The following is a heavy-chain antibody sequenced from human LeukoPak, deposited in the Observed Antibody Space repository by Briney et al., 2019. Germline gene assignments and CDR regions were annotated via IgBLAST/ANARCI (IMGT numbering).Heavy chain of an antibody. CDR1: GFTFSSYG. Sequence: GGSLRLSXAASGFTFSSYGMHWVRQAPGKGLEWVAFIRYDGSNKYYADSVKGRLTISRDNLKNTLYLQMNSLRAEDTAVYYCAKASFGVAPNWFDPWGQGTLVTVSS. CDR3: AKASFGVAPNWFDP. J-gene: IGHJ5*02. CDR2: IRYDGSNK. V-gene: IGHV3-30*02. D-gene: IGHD3-3*01.